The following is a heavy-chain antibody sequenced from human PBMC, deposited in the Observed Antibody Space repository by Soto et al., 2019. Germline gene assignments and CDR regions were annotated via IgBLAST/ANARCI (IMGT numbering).Heavy chain of an antibody. CDR3: VRDGTKTLRDWFDP. V-gene: IGHV4-4*07. Sequence: LSVTCTVSGASISGFYWSWIRKSAGKGLEWIGRIYATGTTDYNPSLKSRVMMSVDTSKKQFSLKLRSVTAADTAVYYCVRDGTKTLRDWFDPWGQGIPVTVSS. CDR1: GASISGFY. CDR2: IYATGTT. D-gene: IGHD1-1*01. J-gene: IGHJ5*02.